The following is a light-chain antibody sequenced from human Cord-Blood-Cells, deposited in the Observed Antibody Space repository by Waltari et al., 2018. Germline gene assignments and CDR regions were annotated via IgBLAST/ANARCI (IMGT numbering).Light chain of an antibody. CDR3: QSYDSSSLWV. J-gene: IGLJ3*02. Sequence: FMLTQPHSVSESTGKTVTISCTRSSGRIASTSLQWFQQRPGSSPTPVISEDHLRPSGSLYRYSGSNDSSANSASLTISGLNTECEADCDCQSYDSSSLWVFGGWTKLSVL. CDR1: SGRIASTS. V-gene: IGLV6-57*01. CDR2: EDH.